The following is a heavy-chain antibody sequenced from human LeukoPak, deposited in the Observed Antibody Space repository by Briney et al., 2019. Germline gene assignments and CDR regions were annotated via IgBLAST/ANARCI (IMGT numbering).Heavy chain of an antibody. CDR1: GFSARGNY. Sequence: SGGSLRLSCEGSGFSARGNYMSWVRQAPGKGLEWVAVVYSGGGTNHADAVKGRFSVSRDNSKDTLYLQMNNLRPEDTGVYFCARDLGWDNVTSFHFWGLGTQVTVSS. CDR3: ARDLGWDNVTSFHF. J-gene: IGHJ4*02. V-gene: IGHV3-66*02. CDR2: VYSGGGT. D-gene: IGHD2-15*01.